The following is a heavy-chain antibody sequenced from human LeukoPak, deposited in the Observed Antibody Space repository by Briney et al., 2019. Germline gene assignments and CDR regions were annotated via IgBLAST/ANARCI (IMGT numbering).Heavy chain of an antibody. J-gene: IGHJ3*02. CDR3: ARGDSSGYSGYAFDI. CDR1: GFTFSSYG. Sequence: GGSLRLSCAASGFTFSSYGMHWVRQAPGKGLEWVAVISYDGSNKYYADSVKGRFTISRDNSKNTLYLQMNSLRAEDTAVYYCARGDSSGYSGYAFDIWGQGTMVTVSS. D-gene: IGHD3-22*01. CDR2: ISYDGSNK. V-gene: IGHV3-30*03.